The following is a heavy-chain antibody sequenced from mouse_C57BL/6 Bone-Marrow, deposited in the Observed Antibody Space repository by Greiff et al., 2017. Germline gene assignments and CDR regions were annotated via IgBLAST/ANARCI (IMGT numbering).Heavy chain of an antibody. CDR1: GYTFTDYY. J-gene: IGHJ2*01. CDR3: ARVVYYYGRDFDY. V-gene: IGHV1-19*01. CDR2: INPYNGGT. D-gene: IGHD1-1*01. Sequence: VQLKQSGPVLVKPGASVKMSCKASGYTFTDYYMNWVKQSHGKSLEWIGVINPYNGGTSYNQKFKGKATLTVDKSSSTAYMELNSLTSEDSAVYYCARVVYYYGRDFDYWGQGTTLTVSS.